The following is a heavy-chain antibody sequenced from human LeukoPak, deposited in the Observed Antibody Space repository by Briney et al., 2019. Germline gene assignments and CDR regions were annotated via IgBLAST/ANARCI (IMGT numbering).Heavy chain of an antibody. CDR3: ARRGRYCSSTSCYYDDY. V-gene: IGHV4-38-2*01. Sequence: PSETLSLTCAVSGYSISSGYYWGWIRPPPGKGLEWIGSIYHSGSTYYNPSLKSRVTISVDTSKNQFSLKLSSVTAADTAVYYRARRGRYCSSTSCYYDDYWGQGTLVTVSS. D-gene: IGHD2-2*01. CDR2: IYHSGST. J-gene: IGHJ4*02. CDR1: GYSISSGYY.